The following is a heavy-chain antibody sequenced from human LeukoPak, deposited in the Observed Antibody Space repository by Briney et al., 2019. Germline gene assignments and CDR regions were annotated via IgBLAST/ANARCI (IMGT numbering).Heavy chain of an antibody. J-gene: IGHJ4*02. CDR3: AREGVVAAISFDY. CDR1: GYTFSGYY. Sequence: ASVKVSCKASGYTFSGYYMHWVRQAPGQGLEWMGWINPNSGGTKYAQKFQGRVTMTSDTSIRTAYMELSRLRSDDTAVYYCAREGVVAAISFDYWGQGTLVTVSS. CDR2: INPNSGGT. D-gene: IGHD2-21*02. V-gene: IGHV1-2*02.